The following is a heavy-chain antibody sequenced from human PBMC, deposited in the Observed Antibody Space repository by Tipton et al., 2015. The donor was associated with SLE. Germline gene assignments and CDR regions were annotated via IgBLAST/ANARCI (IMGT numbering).Heavy chain of an antibody. CDR2: IYYSGST. CDR1: GGSISSYY. J-gene: IGHJ1*01. V-gene: IGHV4-59*01. Sequence: GLVKPSETLSLTCTVSGGSISSYYWSWIRQPPGKGLEWIGYIYYSGSTNYNPSLKSRVTTSVDTSKNQFSLKLSAVTAADTAVYYCAKAIAVAGTPLYFQHWGQGTLVTVSS. D-gene: IGHD6-19*01. CDR3: AKAIAVAGTPLYFQH.